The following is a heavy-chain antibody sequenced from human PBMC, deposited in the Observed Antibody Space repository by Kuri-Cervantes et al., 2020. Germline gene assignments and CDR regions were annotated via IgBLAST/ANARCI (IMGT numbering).Heavy chain of an antibody. CDR2: ISGSGGST. CDR3: EKDWHYGQPRAFDI. J-gene: IGHJ3*02. D-gene: IGHD4-17*01. V-gene: IGHV3-23*01. Sequence: GESLKISCVASGFTFSSYAMHWVRQAPGKGLEWVSAISGSGGSTYYADSVKGWFTISRDNSKNTLYLQMNSLRVEDTAVYYCEKDWHYGQPRAFDIWGQGTMVTVSS. CDR1: GFTFSSYA.